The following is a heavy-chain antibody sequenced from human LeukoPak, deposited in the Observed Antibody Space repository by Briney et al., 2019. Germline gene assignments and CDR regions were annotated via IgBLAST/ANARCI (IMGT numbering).Heavy chain of an antibody. J-gene: IGHJ4*02. V-gene: IGHV3-30-3*01. CDR1: GFTFSSYA. Sequence: PGGSLRLSCAASGFTFSSYAMHWVRQAPGKGLEWVAVISYDGSNKYYADSVKGRFTISRDNSKNTLYLQMNSLRAEDTAVYYCARDIGITMIVVGIDRIDYWGQGTLVTVSS. CDR2: ISYDGSNK. D-gene: IGHD3-22*01. CDR3: ARDIGITMIVVGIDRIDY.